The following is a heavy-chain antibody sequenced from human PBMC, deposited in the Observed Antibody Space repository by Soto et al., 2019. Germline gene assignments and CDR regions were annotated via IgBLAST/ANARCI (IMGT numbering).Heavy chain of an antibody. D-gene: IGHD1-7*01. V-gene: IGHV1-8*01. Sequence: ASVKVSCKASGYTFTRYDINWGRQATGQRLEWIGWMNPNSGNTGYAQKFQGRVTMTRNTSISTAYMELSSLRSEDTAVYYFVKEYNWNYHLFDYWGQGTPVTVSS. CDR2: MNPNSGNT. CDR3: VKEYNWNYHLFDY. J-gene: IGHJ4*02. CDR1: GYTFTRYD.